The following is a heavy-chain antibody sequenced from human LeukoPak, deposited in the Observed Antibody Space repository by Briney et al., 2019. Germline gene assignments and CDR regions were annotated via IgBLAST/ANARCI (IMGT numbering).Heavy chain of an antibody. D-gene: IGHD1-1*01. Sequence: ASVKASCKASGYTFTGYYIHWVRQAPGQGLEWMGWINPNSGGTNYAQKFQGRVTMTRDTSISTAYMELSRLRSDDTAVYYCARVLERHFDYWGQGTLVTVSS. CDR2: INPNSGGT. CDR3: ARVLERHFDY. J-gene: IGHJ4*02. V-gene: IGHV1-2*02. CDR1: GYTFTGYY.